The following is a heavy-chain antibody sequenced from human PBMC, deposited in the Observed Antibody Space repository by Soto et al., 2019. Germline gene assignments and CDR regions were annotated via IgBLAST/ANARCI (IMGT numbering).Heavy chain of an antibody. CDR3: ASSYGSGYRASNY. CDR1: GDTFTFYS. D-gene: IGHD3-10*01. CDR2: INPILSMS. V-gene: IGHV1-69*02. Sequence: QVQLVQSGAEVKKPGSSVRVSCKASGDTFTFYSINWVRQAPGLGLEWMGRINPILSMSNYAQRFQGRVTMTAHKSTSTAYMELSSLRSEDTAMYYCASSYGSGYRASNYWGQGALVTVSS. J-gene: IGHJ4*02.